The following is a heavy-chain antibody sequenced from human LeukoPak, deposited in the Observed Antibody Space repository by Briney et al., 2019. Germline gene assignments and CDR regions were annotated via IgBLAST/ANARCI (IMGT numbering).Heavy chain of an antibody. CDR3: ARAPSYGDYTEFDY. D-gene: IGHD4-17*01. Sequence: PGGSLRLSCAASGFTFSGYSMNWVRQAPGKGLQWISYIGFSSSVIHYTDSVKGRFTISRDNSKNTLYLQMGSLRAEDMAVYYCARAPSYGDYTEFDYWGQGTLVTVSS. CDR2: IGFSSSVI. V-gene: IGHV3-48*01. CDR1: GFTFSGYS. J-gene: IGHJ4*02.